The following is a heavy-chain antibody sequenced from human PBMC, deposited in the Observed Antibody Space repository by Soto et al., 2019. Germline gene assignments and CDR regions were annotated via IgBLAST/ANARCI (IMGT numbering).Heavy chain of an antibody. Sequence: SQTLSLTCVISGDSVSSNSAAWNWIRQSPSRGLEWLGRTYYRSKWYNDYAVSVKSRITINPDTSKNQFSLQLNSVTPEDTAVYYCARSPYYDILNGYYTDYWGQGTLVTVSS. CDR3: ARSPYYDILNGYYTDY. V-gene: IGHV6-1*01. CDR2: TYYRSKWYN. J-gene: IGHJ4*02. CDR1: GDSVSSNSAA. D-gene: IGHD3-9*01.